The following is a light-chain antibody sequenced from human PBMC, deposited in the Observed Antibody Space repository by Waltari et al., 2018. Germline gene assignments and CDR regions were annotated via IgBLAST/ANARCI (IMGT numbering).Light chain of an antibody. V-gene: IGLV2-23*03. J-gene: IGLJ2*01. CDR3: CSYAGSSTFL. CDR1: ISDLGSYNL. CDR2: EGN. Sequence: QSALTQPASVSGSPGQSITLSCTGTISDLGSYNLVSWYQQHPGKAPQLLIDEGNKLHSGVSNRFSGSNSGNTASLTISGLQAEDEADYYCCSYAGSSTFLFGGGTKVTVL.